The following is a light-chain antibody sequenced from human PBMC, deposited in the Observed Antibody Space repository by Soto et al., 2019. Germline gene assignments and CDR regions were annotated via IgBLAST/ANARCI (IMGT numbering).Light chain of an antibody. CDR3: QQYGSSPRT. CDR2: GVS. J-gene: IGKJ1*01. CDR1: QSVSSNY. V-gene: IGKV3-20*01. Sequence: EIVLTQSPGTLSLSPGERATLSCRASQSVSSNYLAWYQQKPGQAPRLLIYGVSSRATGIPDRFSGSGSGTDFTLTISRREPEDFAVYYCQQYGSSPRTFGQGTKVEIK.